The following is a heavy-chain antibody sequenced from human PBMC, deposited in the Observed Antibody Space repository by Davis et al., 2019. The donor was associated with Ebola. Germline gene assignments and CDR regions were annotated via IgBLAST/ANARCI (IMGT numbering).Heavy chain of an antibody. V-gene: IGHV4-61*01. D-gene: IGHD3-10*01. Sequence: PSETLSLTCTVSDDSVSGGLYYWSWIRQPPGKGLEWIGCVYYSGSTNYNPSLKSRVTISRDTSKNQFSLKLSSVTAADTAAYYCARESTYYGSGSYGYFDHWGQGTLVTVSS. J-gene: IGHJ4*02. CDR3: ARESTYYGSGSYGYFDH. CDR2: VYYSGST. CDR1: DDSVSGGLYY.